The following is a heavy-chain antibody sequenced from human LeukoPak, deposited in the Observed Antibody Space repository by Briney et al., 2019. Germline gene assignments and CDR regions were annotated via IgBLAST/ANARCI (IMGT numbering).Heavy chain of an antibody. CDR3: ARVEMATTDNPLDY. V-gene: IGHV3-66*01. CDR2: LYSGGST. D-gene: IGHD5-24*01. CDR1: GFTVSSNY. Sequence: GGSLRLSCAASGFTVSSNYMSWVRQAPGKGLEWVSVLYSGGSTNYADSVKGRFTISRDTSKNTLYLQMNSLRVEDTAVYYCARVEMATTDNPLDYWGQGTLVTVSS. J-gene: IGHJ4*02.